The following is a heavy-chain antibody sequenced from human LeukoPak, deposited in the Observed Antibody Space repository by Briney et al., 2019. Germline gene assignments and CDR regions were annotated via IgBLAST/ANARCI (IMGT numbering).Heavy chain of an antibody. D-gene: IGHD6-13*01. CDR2: ISGSGGST. CDR1: GFTFSSYA. V-gene: IGHV3-23*01. J-gene: IGHJ4*02. Sequence: PGGSLRLSCAASGFTFSSYAMSWVRQAPGKGLEWVSAISGSGGSTYYADSVKGRFTISRDNSKNTLYLQMNSLRAEDTAVYYCAKDKVAAGKGFTIDYWGQGTLVTVSS. CDR3: AKDKVAAGKGFTIDY.